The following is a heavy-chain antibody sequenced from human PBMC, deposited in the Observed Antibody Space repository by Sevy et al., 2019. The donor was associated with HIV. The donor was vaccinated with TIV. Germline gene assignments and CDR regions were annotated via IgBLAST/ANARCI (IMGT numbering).Heavy chain of an antibody. V-gene: IGHV3-23*01. CDR1: GFTFSNYA. CDR2: ISGSGGSGDKT. CDR3: ARKYDSSGYFDY. Sequence: GGSLRLSCAASGFTFSNYAMNWVRQAPGKGLEWVSGISGSGGSGDKTNYADSVKGRFTISRDDSKNSLYLQLNSPRAEDTAIYYCARKYDSSGYFDYWGQRTLVTVSS. D-gene: IGHD3-22*01. J-gene: IGHJ4*02.